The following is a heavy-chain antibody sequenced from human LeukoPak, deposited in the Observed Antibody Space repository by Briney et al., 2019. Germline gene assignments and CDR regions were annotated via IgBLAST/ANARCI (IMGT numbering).Heavy chain of an antibody. CDR3: ARETYLGASNYFDY. D-gene: IGHD1-26*01. Sequence: PSETLSLTCTVSGGSINSYFWSWIRQPPGKGLEWIGYIYYSGSTNYNPSLKSRVSMSLDTSKNQFSLKLSSVTAADTAVYYCARETYLGASNYFDYWGQGTLVTVSS. CDR2: IYYSGST. V-gene: IGHV4-59*01. J-gene: IGHJ4*02. CDR1: GGSINSYF.